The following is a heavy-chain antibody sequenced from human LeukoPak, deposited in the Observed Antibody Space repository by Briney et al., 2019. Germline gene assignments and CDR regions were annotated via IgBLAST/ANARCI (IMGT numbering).Heavy chain of an antibody. D-gene: IGHD5-12*01. CDR2: ISWNSGSI. V-gene: IGHV3-9*01. J-gene: IGHJ2*01. CDR1: GFTFDDYA. Sequence: GGSLRLSCAASGFTFDDYAMHWVRQAPGKGLEWVSGISWNSGSIGYADSVKGRFTISRDNAKNSLYLQMNSLRAEDTALYYCAKDQATRGYFDLWGRGTLVTVSS. CDR3: AKDQATRGYFDL.